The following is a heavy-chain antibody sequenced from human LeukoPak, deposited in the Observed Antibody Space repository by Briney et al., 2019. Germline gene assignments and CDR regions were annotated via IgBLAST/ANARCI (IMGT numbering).Heavy chain of an antibody. D-gene: IGHD3-16*01. Sequence: GGSLRVSCAASGFTFSSYAMSWVRQAPGKGLEWVSAISGSGGSTYYADSVKGRFTISRDNSKNTLYLQMNSLRAEDTAVYYCAKGLGGGNWFDPWGQGTLVTVSS. CDR3: AKGLGGGNWFDP. V-gene: IGHV3-23*01. J-gene: IGHJ5*02. CDR2: ISGSGGST. CDR1: GFTFSSYA.